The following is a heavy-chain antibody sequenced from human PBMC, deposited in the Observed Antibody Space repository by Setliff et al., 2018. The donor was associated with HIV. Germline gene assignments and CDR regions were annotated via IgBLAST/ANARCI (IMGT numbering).Heavy chain of an antibody. CDR2: MNPNSGNT. J-gene: IGHJ3*02. Sequence: GASVKVSCKASGYTFTSYDINWVRQATGQGLEWMGWMNPNSGNTKYSQRFQGRVTITRDTSASTAYMELSSLRSEDTAMYYCANGYSSGWYLVTAFDIWGQGTMVTVSS. V-gene: IGHV1-8*03. CDR3: ANGYSSGWYLVTAFDI. CDR1: GYTFTSYD. D-gene: IGHD6-19*01.